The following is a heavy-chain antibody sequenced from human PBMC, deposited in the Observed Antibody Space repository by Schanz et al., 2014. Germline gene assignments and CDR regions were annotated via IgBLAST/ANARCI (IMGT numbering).Heavy chain of an antibody. Sequence: QLMQSGSEVRKPGASAKVSCKASGYIFGSHGMTWVRQAPGQGPELLGWINAHTGNTQYAQKCQGRVNMTRDTATTTVHLELTRLRTDDTAIYYRARVHIATCHYIGPGAFDIWGQGTRVTVSS. CDR2: INAHTGNT. V-gene: IGHV1-18*01. D-gene: IGHD2-2*02. J-gene: IGHJ3*02. CDR3: ARVHIATCHYIGPGAFDI. CDR1: GYIFGSHG.